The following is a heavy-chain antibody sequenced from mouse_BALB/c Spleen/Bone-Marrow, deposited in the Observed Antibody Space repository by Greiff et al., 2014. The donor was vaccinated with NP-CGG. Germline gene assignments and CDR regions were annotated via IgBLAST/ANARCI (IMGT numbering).Heavy chain of an antibody. CDR3: ESGTGY. Sequence: VQLQESGPELVKPGASVKMSCKASGYTFTDYAISWVKQRTGQGLEWIGEIYPGSGGTYYNEKFKGKATLTVDKSSNTAYMQLSNLTSEDSAVYFYESGTGYWGQGTTLTVSS. D-gene: IGHD4-1*01. J-gene: IGHJ2*01. CDR1: GYTFTDYA. CDR2: IYPGSGGT. V-gene: IGHV1-77*01.